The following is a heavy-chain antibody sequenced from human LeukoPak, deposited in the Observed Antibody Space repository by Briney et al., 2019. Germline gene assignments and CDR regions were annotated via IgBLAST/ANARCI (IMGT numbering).Heavy chain of an antibody. Sequence: SETLSLTCAVYGGSFSGYYWSWIRKPPGKGLEWIGEINHSGSTNYNPSLKSRVTISVDTSKNQFSLKLSSVTAADTAVYYCARGQTPAGPANRPRYFDYWGQGTLVTVSS. J-gene: IGHJ4*02. CDR3: ARGQTPAGPANRPRYFDY. V-gene: IGHV4-34*01. CDR1: GGSFSGYY. CDR2: INHSGST.